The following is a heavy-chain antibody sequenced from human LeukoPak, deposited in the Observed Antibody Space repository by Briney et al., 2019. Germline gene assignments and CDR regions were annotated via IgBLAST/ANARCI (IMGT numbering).Heavy chain of an antibody. CDR1: GFIFSDYS. D-gene: IGHD6-6*01. V-gene: IGHV3-48*02. CDR3: ARDHYSSSSFDY. J-gene: IGHJ4*02. Sequence: GGSLRLSCAASGFIFSDYSMNWVRQAPGKGLEWVSYISSSSSTIYYADSVKGRFTISRDNAKNSLYLQMNSLRDEDTAVYYCARDHYSSSSFDYWGQGTLVTGSS. CDR2: ISSSSSTI.